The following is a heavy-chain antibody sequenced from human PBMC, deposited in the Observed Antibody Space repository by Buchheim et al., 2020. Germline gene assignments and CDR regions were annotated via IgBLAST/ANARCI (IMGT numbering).Heavy chain of an antibody. CDR3: AKGPRGIQLWLLDFDY. J-gene: IGHJ4*02. CDR2: ISYDGSNK. Sequence: QVQLVESGGGVVQPGRSLRLSCAASGFTFSSYGMHWVRQAPGKGLEWVAVISYDGSNKYYADSVKGRFTISRDNSKNTLYPQMNSLRAEDTAVYYCAKGPRGIQLWLLDFDYWGQGTL. D-gene: IGHD5-18*01. CDR1: GFTFSSYG. V-gene: IGHV3-30*18.